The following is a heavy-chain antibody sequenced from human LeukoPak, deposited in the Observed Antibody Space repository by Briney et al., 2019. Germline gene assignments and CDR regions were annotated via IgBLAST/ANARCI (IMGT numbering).Heavy chain of an antibody. Sequence: PGGSQRLLYAFCGHIHHVCDMSWARRVPGKELEYVFGNNWNGGSTGYADSVKGRFTISRDNAKNSLYLQMNSLRAEDTALYFCASSPLLTGYYYYMDVWGKGTTVTVSS. CDR2: NNWNGGST. CDR1: GHIHHVCD. V-gene: IGHV3-20*03. CDR3: ASSPLLTGYYYYMDV. J-gene: IGHJ6*03. D-gene: IGHD3-9*01.